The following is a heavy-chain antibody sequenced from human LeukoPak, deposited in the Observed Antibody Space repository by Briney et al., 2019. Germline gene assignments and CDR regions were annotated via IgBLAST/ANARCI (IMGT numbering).Heavy chain of an antibody. V-gene: IGHV3-23*01. CDR1: GFRFSTHA. J-gene: IGHJ5*02. Sequence: GGSQRLCCAASGFRFSTHAIGWVRQAPGKGLEWVSVISGSGDNTYQADSVKGRFIISRDNSKNTLYLQMNSLRAEDTAVYYCAKEGSTAMVITMVRGVSMGANWFDPWGQGTLVTVSS. D-gene: IGHD3-10*01. CDR2: ISGSGDNT. CDR3: AKEGSTAMVITMVRGVSMGANWFDP.